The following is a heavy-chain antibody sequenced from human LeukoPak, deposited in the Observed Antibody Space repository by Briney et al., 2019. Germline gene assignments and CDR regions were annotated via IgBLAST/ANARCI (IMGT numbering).Heavy chain of an antibody. D-gene: IGHD4-17*01. CDR1: GFTFSSYW. J-gene: IGHJ6*03. CDR2: IKQDGSEK. V-gene: IGHV3-7*01. CDR3: ARGLGDYADYYYYMDV. Sequence: PGGSLRLSCAASGFTFSSYWMSWVRQAPGKGLEWVANIKQDGSEKYYVDSVKGQFTISRDNAKNSLYLQMNSLRAEDTAVYYCARGLGDYADYYYYMDVWGKGTTVTVSS.